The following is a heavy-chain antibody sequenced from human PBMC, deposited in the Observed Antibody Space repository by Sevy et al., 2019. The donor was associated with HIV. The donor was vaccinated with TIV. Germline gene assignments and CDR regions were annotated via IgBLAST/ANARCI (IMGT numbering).Heavy chain of an antibody. J-gene: IGHJ4*02. V-gene: IGHV3-74*03. Sequence: GGSLRLSCAASGFTLSCCCMHWVRQAPGKGLVWVARINNDGSTKTYADSVRGRFTISRDNAKNTLYREMNSLRAEDTAVYYCARGGTASFDYWGQGTLVTVSS. CDR3: ARGGTASFDY. CDR2: INNDGSTK. D-gene: IGHD1-1*01. CDR1: GFTLSCCC.